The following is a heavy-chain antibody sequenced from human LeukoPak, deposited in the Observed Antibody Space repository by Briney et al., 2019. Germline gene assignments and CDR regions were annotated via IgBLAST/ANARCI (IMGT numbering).Heavy chain of an antibody. J-gene: IGHJ6*02. CDR2: ISGSGGST. Sequence: GGSLRLSCAASGFTFSSYAMSWVRQAPGKGLEWVSAISGSGGSTYYADSVKGRFIISRDNSKNTLYLQMNSLRAEDTAVYHCAKDLTDYYYYYGMDVWGQGTTVTVSS. CDR3: AKDLTDYYYYYGMDV. D-gene: IGHD1-14*01. V-gene: IGHV3-23*01. CDR1: GFTFSSYA.